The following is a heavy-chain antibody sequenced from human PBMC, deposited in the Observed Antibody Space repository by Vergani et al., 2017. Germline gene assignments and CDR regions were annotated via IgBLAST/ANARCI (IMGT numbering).Heavy chain of an antibody. D-gene: IGHD4-17*01. CDR2: IIPILGIA. Sequence: QVQLVQSGAEVKKPGSSVKVSCKASGGTFSSYTISWVRQATGQGLEWMGRIIPILGIANYAQKFQGRVTITADKSTSTAYMELSSLRSEDTAVYYCARDRSQTTVTTDDAFDIWGQGTMVTVSS. CDR3: ARDRSQTTVTTDDAFDI. V-gene: IGHV1-69*08. J-gene: IGHJ3*02. CDR1: GGTFSSYT.